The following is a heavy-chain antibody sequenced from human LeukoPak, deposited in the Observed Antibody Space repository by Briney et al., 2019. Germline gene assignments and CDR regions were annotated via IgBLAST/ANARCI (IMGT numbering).Heavy chain of an antibody. J-gene: IGHJ4*02. Sequence: PSETLSLTCTVSGGPITSSSYYWGWIRQPPGKGLEWIGRIYYSENTYYKPSLKSRVTISVDTSKNKFSLKLSSVTAADTAVYYCARHDGSNNLDYWGQGTLVTVSS. V-gene: IGHV4-39*01. CDR3: ARHDGSNNLDY. D-gene: IGHD1-14*01. CDR2: IYYSENT. CDR1: GGPITSSSYY.